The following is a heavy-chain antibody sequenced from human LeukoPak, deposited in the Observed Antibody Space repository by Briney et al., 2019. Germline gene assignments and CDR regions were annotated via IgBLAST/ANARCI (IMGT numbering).Heavy chain of an antibody. V-gene: IGHV3-48*02. J-gene: IGHJ2*01. CDR1: GFTFSSYS. CDR3: ARDIISRGVAGDWYFDL. Sequence: PGGSLRLSCAASGFTFSSYSMNWVRQAPGKGLEWVSYISSSSSTIYYADSVKGRFTISRDNAKNSLHLQMNSLRDEDTAVYYCARDIISRGVAGDWYFDLWGRGTLVTVSS. D-gene: IGHD6-19*01. CDR2: ISSSSSTI.